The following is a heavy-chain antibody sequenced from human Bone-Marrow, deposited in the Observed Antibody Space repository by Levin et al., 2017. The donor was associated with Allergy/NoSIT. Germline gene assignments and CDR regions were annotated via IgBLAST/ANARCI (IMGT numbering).Heavy chain of an antibody. Sequence: PSETLSLTCAASGFTFSSYGMHWVRQAPGKGLEWVAVISYDGSNKYYADSVKGRFTISRDNSKNTLYLQMNSLRAEDTAVYYCAKDLWIAVAGYYGMDGWGQGTTVTVSS. CDR2: ISYDGSNK. CDR1: GFTFSSYG. V-gene: IGHV3-30*18. D-gene: IGHD6-19*01. CDR3: AKDLWIAVAGYYGMDG. J-gene: IGHJ6*02.